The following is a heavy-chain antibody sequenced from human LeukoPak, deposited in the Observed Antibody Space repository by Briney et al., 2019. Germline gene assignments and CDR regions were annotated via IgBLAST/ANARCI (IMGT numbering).Heavy chain of an antibody. J-gene: IGHJ4*02. CDR2: INPNSGGT. Sequence: GASVKVSCKASGYTFTGYYMHWVRQAPGQGLEWMGWINPNSGGTNYAQKFQGRVTMTRDTSIDTAYMEMRSLRSDDTAVYYCARDRVGSGWSRPWYFEFWGQGTLITVSS. CDR1: GYTFTGYY. CDR3: ARDRVGSGWSRPWYFEF. D-gene: IGHD6-19*01. V-gene: IGHV1-2*02.